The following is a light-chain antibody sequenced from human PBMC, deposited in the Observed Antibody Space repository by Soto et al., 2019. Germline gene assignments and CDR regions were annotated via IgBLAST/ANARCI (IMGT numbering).Light chain of an antibody. CDR3: QQYNSYST. CDR1: QGISTW. Sequence: EIQMTQSPSSVSASVGDRFTITCRASQGISTWLAWYQQKTGKAPNLLIYGASNLHSGVPSRFSGSGSGTEFTLTISSLQPDDFATYYCQQYNSYSTFGQGTKVDIK. V-gene: IGKV1D-16*01. CDR2: GAS. J-gene: IGKJ1*01.